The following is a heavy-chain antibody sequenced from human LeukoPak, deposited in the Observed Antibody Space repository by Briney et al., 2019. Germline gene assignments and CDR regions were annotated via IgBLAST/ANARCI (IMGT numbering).Heavy chain of an antibody. CDR3: ARSGSGYFDY. CDR1: GITLSVYW. J-gene: IGHJ4*02. Sequence: GGSLRLSCAASGITLSVYWMSWVRQAPGKGLEWVANIKQDGSEKYYRDSVQGRFTISRDSAKNSLYLQMNSLRAEDTAVYYCARSGSGYFDYWGQGSLVTVSS. CDR2: IKQDGSEK. V-gene: IGHV3-7*01.